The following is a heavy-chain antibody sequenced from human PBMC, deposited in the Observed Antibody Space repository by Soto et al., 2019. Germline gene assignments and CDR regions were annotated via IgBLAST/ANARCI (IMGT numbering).Heavy chain of an antibody. D-gene: IGHD6-13*01. Sequence: RASVKVSCKASGGTFNSYTISWVRQAPGQGLEWMGRIIPILGIANYAQKYQGRVTINADKSTSTAYKELSSLKSEDTAFFYCGRETGYSTPPPDPFEIWGQGKMVTVSS. V-gene: IGHV1-69*04. CDR2: IIPILGIA. CDR3: GRETGYSTPPPDPFEI. CDR1: GGTFNSYT. J-gene: IGHJ3*02.